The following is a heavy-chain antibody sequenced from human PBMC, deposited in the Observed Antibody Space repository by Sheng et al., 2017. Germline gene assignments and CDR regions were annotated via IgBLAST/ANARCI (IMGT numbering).Heavy chain of an antibody. J-gene: IGHJ5*02. CDR2: ISSSGDVI. Sequence: EVQLVESGGTLVRPGGSLRVSCAASGFIFSTYEINWVRQAPGKGLEWIAYISSSGDVIYYADSVKGRFTISRDNAQNLLYLQMNSLRAEYTAVYYCAIVMAWGQGTLVSVSS. CDR1: GFIFSTYE. V-gene: IGHV3-48*03. CDR3: AIVMA.